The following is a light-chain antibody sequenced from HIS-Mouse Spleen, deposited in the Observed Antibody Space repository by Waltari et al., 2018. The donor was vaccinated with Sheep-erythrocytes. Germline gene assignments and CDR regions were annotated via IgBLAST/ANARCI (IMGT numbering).Light chain of an antibody. CDR1: SSDVGGYNY. Sequence: QSALTQPRSVSGSPGQSVTISCTGTSSDVGGYNYVSWYQQHPVKAPTLMIYDVSKRPSGVPDRFSGSKSGNTASLTISGLQAEDEADYYCCSYAGSYTYVFGTGTKVTVL. V-gene: IGLV2-11*01. CDR2: DVS. CDR3: CSYAGSYTYV. J-gene: IGLJ1*01.